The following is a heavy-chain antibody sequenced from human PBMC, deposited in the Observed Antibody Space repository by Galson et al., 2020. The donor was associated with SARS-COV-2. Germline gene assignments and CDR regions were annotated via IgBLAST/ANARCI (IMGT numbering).Heavy chain of an antibody. J-gene: IGHJ6*03. V-gene: IGHV4-30-4*01. D-gene: IGHD2-2*01. CDR3: ARAVHCSSTSCYYIYYYYYYMDV. CDR2: IYYSGST. CDR1: GGSISSGDYY. Sequence: SETLSLTCTVSGGSISSGDYYWSWIRQPPGKGLEWIGYIYYSGSTYYNPSLKSRVTISVDTSKNQFSLKLSSVTAADTAVYHCARAVHCSSTSCYYIYYYYYYMDVWGKGTTVTVSS.